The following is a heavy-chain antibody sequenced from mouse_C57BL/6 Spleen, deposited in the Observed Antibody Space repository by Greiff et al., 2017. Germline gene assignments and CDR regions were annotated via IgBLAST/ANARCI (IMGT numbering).Heavy chain of an antibody. CDR3: ARGGTVYAMDY. J-gene: IGHJ4*01. Sequence: QVHVKQSGAELVKPGASVKLSCTASGYTFTSYWMQWVKHRPGQGLEWIGEIDPSDSYTNYNQKFKGKATLTVDTSSSTAYMQLSSLTSEDSAVYYCARGGTVYAMDYWGQGTSVTVSS. D-gene: IGHD3-3*01. CDR1: GYTFTSYW. V-gene: IGHV1-50*01. CDR2: IDPSDSYT.